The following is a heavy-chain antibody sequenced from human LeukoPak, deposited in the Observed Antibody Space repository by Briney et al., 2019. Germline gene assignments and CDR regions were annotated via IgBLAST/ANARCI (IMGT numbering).Heavy chain of an antibody. J-gene: IGHJ4*02. CDR2: INPNSGGT. D-gene: IGHD6-13*01. V-gene: IGHV1-2*02. CDR1: GYTFTGSY. Sequence: ASVKVSCKASGYTFTGSYMHWVRQAPGQGLEWMGWINPNSGGTNYAQKFQGRVTMTRDTSISTAYMELSRLRSDDTAVYYCARDVGYSSSWYYFDYWGQGTLVTVSS. CDR3: ARDVGYSSSWYYFDY.